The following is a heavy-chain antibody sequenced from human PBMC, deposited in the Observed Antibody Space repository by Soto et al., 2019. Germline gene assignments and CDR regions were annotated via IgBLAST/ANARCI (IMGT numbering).Heavy chain of an antibody. V-gene: IGHV2-5*01. CDR3: AHIKVEGPDWVLDTAMASFDY. CDR2: IYWNDDK. CDR1: GFSLSTSGVG. J-gene: IGHJ4*02. D-gene: IGHD5-18*01. Sequence: SGPTLVKPTQTLTLTCTFSGFSLSTSGVGVGWIRQPPGKALEWLALIYWNDDKRYSPSLKSRLTITKDTSKNQVVLTMTNMDPVDTATYYCAHIKVEGPDWVLDTAMASFDYWGQGTLVTVSS.